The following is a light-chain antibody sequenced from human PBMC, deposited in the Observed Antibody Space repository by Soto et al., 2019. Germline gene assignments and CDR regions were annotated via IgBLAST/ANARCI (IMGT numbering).Light chain of an antibody. CDR1: QSISSW. CDR3: QQYNTYPWT. CDR2: DAS. V-gene: IGKV1-5*01. Sequence: DIQMTQSPSTLSASVGDRVTITCRASQSISSWLAWYQQKPGKAPKLLIYDASRLESGVPSRFSGSGTGTEFALPISSLQPDDFATYYCQQYNTYPWTFGQGTKVEIK. J-gene: IGKJ1*01.